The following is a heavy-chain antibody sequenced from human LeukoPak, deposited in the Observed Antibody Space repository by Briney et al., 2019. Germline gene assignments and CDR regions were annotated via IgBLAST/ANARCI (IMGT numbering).Heavy chain of an antibody. Sequence: GGSLRLSCAGSGFTFSSHGMNWVRQAPGKGLEWVSFISYNSNYIFYADSVKGRFTISRGNAKNSLYLQMNSLRAEDTAVYYCARADYYETSGPFGYWGQGTLVTVSS. V-gene: IGHV3-21*01. CDR2: ISYNSNYI. CDR1: GFTFSSHG. J-gene: IGHJ4*02. CDR3: ARADYYETSGPFGY. D-gene: IGHD3-22*01.